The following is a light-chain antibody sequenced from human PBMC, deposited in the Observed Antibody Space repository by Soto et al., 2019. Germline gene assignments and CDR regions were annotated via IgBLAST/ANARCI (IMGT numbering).Light chain of an antibody. J-gene: IGLJ1*01. V-gene: IGLV2-14*01. CDR1: SSNVGNCNC. CDR3: SSYTTSYFYV. Sequence: QSALTQPASVSGSPGQSITISCTGASSNVGNCNCVSWYQQHPGKAPKLMIYEVSNRPSGVSDRFSGSKAGNTASLTISGLQAEDEADYYCSSYTTSYFYVFGPGTKLTVL. CDR2: EVS.